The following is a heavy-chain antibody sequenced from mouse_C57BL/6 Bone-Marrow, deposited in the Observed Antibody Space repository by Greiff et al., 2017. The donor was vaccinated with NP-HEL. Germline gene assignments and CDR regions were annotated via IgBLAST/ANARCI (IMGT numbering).Heavy chain of an antibody. J-gene: IGHJ1*03. V-gene: IGHV12-3*01. Sequence: VHLVESGPGLVKPSQSLFLTCSITGFPITSGYYWIWIRQSPGKPLEWMGYITHSGETFYHPSLQSPISITRETSNNQFFLQLNSVTTEDTAMYYCAGDYDGYWYFDVWGTGTTVTVSS. CDR3: AGDYDGYWYFDV. D-gene: IGHD2-3*01. CDR1: GFPITSGYY. CDR2: ITHSGET.